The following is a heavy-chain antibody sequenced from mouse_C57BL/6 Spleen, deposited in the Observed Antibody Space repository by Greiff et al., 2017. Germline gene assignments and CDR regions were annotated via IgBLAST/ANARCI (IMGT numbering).Heavy chain of an antibody. J-gene: IGHJ1*03. V-gene: IGHV5-4*03. CDR2: ISDGGSYT. CDR3: ARSYDGPWYFDV. CDR1: GFTFSSYA. Sequence: EVKVVESGGGLVKPGGSLKLSCAASGFTFSSYAMSWVRQTPEKRLEWVATISDGGSYTYYPDNVKGRFTISRDNAKNNLYLQMSHLKSEDTAMYYCARSYDGPWYFDVWGTGTTVTVSS. D-gene: IGHD2-3*01.